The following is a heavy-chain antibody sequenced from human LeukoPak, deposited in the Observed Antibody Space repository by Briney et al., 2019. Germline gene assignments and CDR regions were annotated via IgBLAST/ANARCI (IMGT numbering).Heavy chain of an antibody. CDR2: MNPNSGHT. D-gene: IGHD6-13*01. V-gene: IGHV1-8*01. CDR1: GYTFTSYD. Sequence: ASVKVSCKASGYTFTSYDINWVRQATGQGLEWMGWMNPNSGHTGYAQKFQGRVTMTRNTSISTAYMELSSLRSEDTAVYYCARVATAGFRFGPWGQGTLVTVSS. CDR3: ARVATAGFRFGP. J-gene: IGHJ5*02.